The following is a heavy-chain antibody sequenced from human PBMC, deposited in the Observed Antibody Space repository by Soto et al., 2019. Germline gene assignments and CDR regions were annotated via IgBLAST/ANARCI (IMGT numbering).Heavy chain of an antibody. Sequence: GGSLRLSCAASGFTFSSYSMNWVRQAPGKGLEGVGFIRSKAYGGTTEYAASVKGRFTISRDDSKSIAYLQMNSLKTEDTAVYYCTRATILYDILTGPFDYWGQGTLVTVS. CDR2: IRSKAYGGTT. V-gene: IGHV3-49*04. CDR1: GFTFSSYS. D-gene: IGHD3-9*01. CDR3: TRATILYDILTGPFDY. J-gene: IGHJ4*02.